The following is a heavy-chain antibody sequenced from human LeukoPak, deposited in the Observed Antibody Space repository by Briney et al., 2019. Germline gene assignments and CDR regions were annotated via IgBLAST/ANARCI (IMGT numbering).Heavy chain of an antibody. CDR3: ARDMSLTFGVVTHFDY. CDR2: INPNSGGT. V-gene: IGHV1-2*02. CDR1: GYTFTGYY. J-gene: IGHJ4*02. Sequence: ASVKVSCKASGYTFTGYYMHWVRQAPGQGLEWMGWINPNSGGTNYAQKFQGRVTMTRDTSISTAYMELSRLRSDDTAVYYCARDMSLTFGVVTHFDYWGQGTLVTVSS. D-gene: IGHD3-3*01.